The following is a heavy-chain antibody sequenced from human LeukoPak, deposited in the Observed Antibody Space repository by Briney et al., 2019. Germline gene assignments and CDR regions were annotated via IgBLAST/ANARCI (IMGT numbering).Heavy chain of an antibody. CDR3: ARVKLELDAFDI. Sequence: SETLSLTCTVSGGSISSYYWSWIRQPPGKGLEWIGYIYYSGSTNYNPSLKSRVTISVDTSKNQFSLKLSSVTAADTAVYYCARVKLELDAFDIWGQGTMVTVSS. CDR2: IYYSGST. V-gene: IGHV4-59*01. J-gene: IGHJ3*02. CDR1: GGSISSYY. D-gene: IGHD1-7*01.